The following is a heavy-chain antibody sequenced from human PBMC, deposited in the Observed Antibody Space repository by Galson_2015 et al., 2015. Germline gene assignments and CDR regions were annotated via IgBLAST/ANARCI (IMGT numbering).Heavy chain of an antibody. CDR2: IYWDDDE. Sequence: PALVKPTQTLTLTCTFSGFSLSTSGVGVGWIRQPPGKALEWLALIYWDDDEHYSPSLKSRLTFTKDTSKNQVVLTMTNMDPVDTATYYCAYSPSARILFYWGQGTLVTVSS. CDR3: AYSPSARILFY. J-gene: IGHJ4*02. D-gene: IGHD2-15*01. V-gene: IGHV2-5*02. CDR1: GFSLSTSGVG.